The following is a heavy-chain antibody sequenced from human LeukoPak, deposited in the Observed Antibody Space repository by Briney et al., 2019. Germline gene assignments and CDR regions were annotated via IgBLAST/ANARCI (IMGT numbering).Heavy chain of an antibody. Sequence: ASVKVSCKASVGTFSSYAISWVRQAPGQGLEWMGRIIPILGIANYAQKFQGRVTITADKSTSTAYMELSSLRSEDTAVYYCARLLGRDGYNLDYWGQGTLVTVSS. CDR2: IIPILGIA. CDR3: ARLLGRDGYNLDY. V-gene: IGHV1-69*04. J-gene: IGHJ4*02. D-gene: IGHD5-12*01. CDR1: VGTFSSYA.